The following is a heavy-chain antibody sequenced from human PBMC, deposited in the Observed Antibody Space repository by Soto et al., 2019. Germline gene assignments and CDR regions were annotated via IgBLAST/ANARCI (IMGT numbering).Heavy chain of an antibody. J-gene: IGHJ4*02. V-gene: IGHV4-4*02. CDR1: NDSISSNNW. CDR3: ASRAYSGYDAKEFDF. CDR2: IYHSGRT. D-gene: IGHD5-12*01. Sequence: QVQLQESGPGLVKPSGTLSLTCAVSNDSISSNNWWSWVRQPPGKGLEWIGEIYHSGRTNYNPSLKSRVTTSVDKSKNHFSLKLTSVTAADTAVYYCASRAYSGYDAKEFDFWGQGTLVTVSS.